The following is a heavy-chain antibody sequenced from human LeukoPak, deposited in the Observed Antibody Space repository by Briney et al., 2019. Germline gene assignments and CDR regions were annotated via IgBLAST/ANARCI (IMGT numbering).Heavy chain of an antibody. CDR3: ARGFGESEYYYYGMDV. CDR2: NYYAGGT. J-gene: IGHJ6*02. V-gene: IGHV4-39*01. CDR1: GGSISSSSYY. D-gene: IGHD3-10*01. Sequence: PSETLSLTCTVSGGSISSSSYYWGWIRQPPGRGLDWIGTNYYAGGTYYNPSLKSRVTISVDTSKNQLSLRLSSVTAADTAVYYCARGFGESEYYYYGMDVWGQGTTVTVSS.